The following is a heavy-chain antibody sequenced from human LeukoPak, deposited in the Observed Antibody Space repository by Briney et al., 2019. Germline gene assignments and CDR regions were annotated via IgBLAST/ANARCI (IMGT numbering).Heavy chain of an antibody. V-gene: IGHV3-30*02. D-gene: IGHD3-22*01. J-gene: IGHJ4*02. Sequence: PGGSLRLSCAASGFTFSSYGMHWVRQAPGKWLEWVAFIRYDGSNKYYADSVKGRFTISRDNSKNTLYLQMNSLRAEDTAVYYCAKDRETYYYDSSGLDYWGQGTLVTVSS. CDR3: AKDRETYYYDSSGLDY. CDR2: IRYDGSNK. CDR1: GFTFSSYG.